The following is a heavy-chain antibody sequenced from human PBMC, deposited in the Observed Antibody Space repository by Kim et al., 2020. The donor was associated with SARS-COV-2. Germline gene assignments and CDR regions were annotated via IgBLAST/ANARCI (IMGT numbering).Heavy chain of an antibody. CDR1: GFTFSSYA. J-gene: IGHJ4*02. CDR2: ISGSGGST. CDR3: AKGIEGFGELFSYYFDY. Sequence: GGSLRLSCAASGFTFSSYATSWVRQAPGKGLEWVSAISGSGGSTYYADSVKGRFTISRDNSKNTLYLQMNSLRAEDTAVYYCAKGIEGFGELFSYYFDYWGQGTLVTVSS. V-gene: IGHV3-23*01. D-gene: IGHD3-10*01.